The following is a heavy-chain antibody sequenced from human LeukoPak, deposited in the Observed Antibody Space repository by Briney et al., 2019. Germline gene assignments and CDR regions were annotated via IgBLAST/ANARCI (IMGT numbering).Heavy chain of an antibody. J-gene: IGHJ4*02. CDR3: ARVIRTTGYYSNPKSGSFDF. CDR2: IYHSGST. Sequence: PSETLSLTCAVSGGSISSGGYSWSWIRQPPGKGLEWIGYIYHSGSTYYNPSLKSRVTISVDTSKNQFSLNLSSVTAADTAVYYCARVIRTTGYYSNPKSGSFDFWGQGTLVTVSS. D-gene: IGHD3-9*01. V-gene: IGHV4-30-2*01. CDR1: GGSISSGGYS.